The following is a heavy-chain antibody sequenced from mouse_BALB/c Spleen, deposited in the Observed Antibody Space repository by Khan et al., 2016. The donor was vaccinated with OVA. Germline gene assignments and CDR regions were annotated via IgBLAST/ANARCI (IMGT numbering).Heavy chain of an antibody. J-gene: IGHJ4*01. V-gene: IGHV9-2-1*01. Sequence: QIQLVQSGPELKKPGETVKISCKASGYTFTDYSMHWVKQAPGKGLKWMGWINTETGEPTYADDFKGRFAFSLETSASTAYLQINNLKNEDTATXFGARGYYGSGIYGAMDYWGQGTSVTVSS. CDR3: ARGYYGSGIYGAMDY. CDR1: GYTFTDYS. D-gene: IGHD1-1*01. CDR2: INTETGEP.